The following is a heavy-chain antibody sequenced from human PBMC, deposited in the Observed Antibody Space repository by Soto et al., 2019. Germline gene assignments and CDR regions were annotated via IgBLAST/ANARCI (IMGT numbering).Heavy chain of an antibody. V-gene: IGHV4-39*01. CDR2: TYYSGST. CDR1: GSSISSSSYY. D-gene: IGHD6-13*01. CDR3: ARGRRYSSSWYSDY. J-gene: IGHJ4*02. Sequence: SETLSLTCTVSGSSISSSSYYWGWIRQPPGKGLEWIGSTYYSGSTYYNPSLKSRVTISVDTSKNQFSLKLSSVTAADTAVYYCARGRRYSSSWYSDYWGQGTLVTVSS.